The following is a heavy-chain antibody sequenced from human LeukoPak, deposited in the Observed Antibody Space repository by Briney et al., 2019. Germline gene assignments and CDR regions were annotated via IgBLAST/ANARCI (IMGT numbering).Heavy chain of an antibody. Sequence: GGSLRLSCAAAGFTFSNYAMSWVRQAPGKELEWVSTFSGSGGSTYYADSVKGRFTISRDNSKNTLYLQVNSLRAEDTAVYYCAKVPSGYDSISMYYFDYWGQGALVTVSS. D-gene: IGHD5-12*01. CDR2: FSGSGGST. CDR1: GFTFSNYA. J-gene: IGHJ4*02. V-gene: IGHV3-23*01. CDR3: AKVPSGYDSISMYYFDY.